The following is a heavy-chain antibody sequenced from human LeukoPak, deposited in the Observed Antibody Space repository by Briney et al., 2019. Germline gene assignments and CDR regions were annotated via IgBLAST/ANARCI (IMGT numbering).Heavy chain of an antibody. V-gene: IGHV1-2*02. Sequence: ASVKVSCKASGDTFTGYYMHWVRQAPGQGLEWMGWINPNSGGTNYAQKFQGRVTMTRDTSISTAYMGLSRLRSDDTAVYSCASASGGQTPLNWFEPWGKVTLVTVSS. J-gene: IGHJ5*02. CDR3: ASASGGQTPLNWFEP. CDR2: INPNSGGT. D-gene: IGHD2-8*02. CDR1: GDTFTGYY.